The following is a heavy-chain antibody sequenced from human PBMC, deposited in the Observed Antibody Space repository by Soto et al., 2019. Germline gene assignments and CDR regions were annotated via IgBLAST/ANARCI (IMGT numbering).Heavy chain of an antibody. CDR3: ARDRWYSSGLGVVFYYGMDV. Sequence: GGSLRLSCAASGLTFSSYGMHWVRQAPGKGLEWVAVIWYDGSNKYYADSVKGRFTISRDNSKNTLYLQMNSLRAEDTAVYYCARDRWYSSGLGVVFYYGMDVWGQGTTVTVSS. CDR2: IWYDGSNK. CDR1: GLTFSSYG. J-gene: IGHJ6*02. D-gene: IGHD6-19*01. V-gene: IGHV3-33*01.